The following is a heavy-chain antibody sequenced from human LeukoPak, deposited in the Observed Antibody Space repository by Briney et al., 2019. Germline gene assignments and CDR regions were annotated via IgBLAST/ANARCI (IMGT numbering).Heavy chain of an antibody. CDR3: ARDLGTPGNYSMDV. D-gene: IGHD3-10*01. J-gene: IGHJ6*02. CDR1: GYTFTTYG. CDR2: ISAYNGNT. V-gene: IGHV1-18*01. Sequence: ASVKVSSKASGYTFTTYGISWVRQAPGQGREWMGWISAYNGNTKYAQNLQGRDTMTTDTSTSIVYMELRSLRSDDTAVYYCARDLGTPGNYSMDVWGQGTTVTVSS.